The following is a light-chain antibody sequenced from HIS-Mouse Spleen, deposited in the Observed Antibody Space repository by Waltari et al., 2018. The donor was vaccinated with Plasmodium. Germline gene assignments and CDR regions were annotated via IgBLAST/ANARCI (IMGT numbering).Light chain of an antibody. CDR3: QQYGSSPYT. CDR1: QSVISSY. Sequence: EIVLTQSPGTLSLSPGERATLSCSASQSVISSYLAWYQQKPGQAPRLLIYGASSRSTGIPDRFSGSGSGTDFTLTISRLEPEDFAVYYCQQYGSSPYTFGQGTKVEIK. J-gene: IGKJ2*01. CDR2: GAS. V-gene: IGKV3-20*01.